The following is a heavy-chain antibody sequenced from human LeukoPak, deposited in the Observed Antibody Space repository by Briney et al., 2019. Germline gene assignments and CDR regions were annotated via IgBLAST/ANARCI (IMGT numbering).Heavy chain of an antibody. CDR2: ISSSSSYI. Sequence: GGSLRLSCAASGFTFSSYSMNWVRQAPGNGLEWVSSISSSSSYIYYADSVKGRFTISRDNAKNSLYLQMNSLRAEDTAVYYCARDVGGRSFDYWGQGTLVTVSS. CDR1: GFTFSSYS. D-gene: IGHD3-16*01. CDR3: ARDVGGRSFDY. J-gene: IGHJ4*02. V-gene: IGHV3-21*01.